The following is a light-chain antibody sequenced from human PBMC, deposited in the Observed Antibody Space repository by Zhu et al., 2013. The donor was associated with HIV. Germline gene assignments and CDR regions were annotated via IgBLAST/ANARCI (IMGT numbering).Light chain of an antibody. CDR2: QAS. J-gene: IGKJ1*01. V-gene: IGKV1-5*03. Sequence: DIQMTQSPHTLSASAGDRVTITCRASQSIRSWLAWYQQKPGKAPKLLMQQASSLESGVPSRFSGSGSGTEFTLTISSLQPDDFATYYCQQYDGHSWTFGQGTQVEVK. CDR1: QSIRSW. CDR3: QQYDGHSWT.